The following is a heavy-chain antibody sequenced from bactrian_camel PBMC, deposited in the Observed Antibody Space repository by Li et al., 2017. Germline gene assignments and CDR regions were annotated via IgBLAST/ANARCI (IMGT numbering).Heavy chain of an antibody. CDR3: AVCVGDGSWYEGAEFGY. V-gene: IGHV3S54*01. CDR1: GDTSSTNC. Sequence: HVQLVESGGGSVQAGGSLRLSCAASGDTSSTNCMGWLRQAPGKERGGIAAIYSGGGSTYYADSVKGRFTISQDNSTVWLQMNNLKPEDSAMYYCAVCVGDGSWYEGAEFGYWGQGTQVTVS. J-gene: IGHJ6*01. D-gene: IGHD6*01. CDR2: IYSGGGST.